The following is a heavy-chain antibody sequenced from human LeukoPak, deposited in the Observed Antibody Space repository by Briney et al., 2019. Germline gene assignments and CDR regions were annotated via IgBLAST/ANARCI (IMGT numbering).Heavy chain of an antibody. J-gene: IGHJ6*02. Sequence: PSQTLPLTCAVSGGSISSGGYSWSWIRQPPGKGLEWIGYIYHSGSTYYNPSLKSRVTISVDRSKNQFSLKLSSVTAADTAVYYCARGVVVPSLRAYYYGMDVWGQGTTVTVSS. CDR1: GGSISSGGYS. CDR2: IYHSGST. CDR3: ARGVVVPSLRAYYYGMDV. D-gene: IGHD2-2*01. V-gene: IGHV4-30-2*01.